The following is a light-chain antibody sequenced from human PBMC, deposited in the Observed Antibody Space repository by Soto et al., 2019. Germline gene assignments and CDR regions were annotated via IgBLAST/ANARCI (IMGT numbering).Light chain of an antibody. CDR1: QSVSSN. J-gene: IGKJ4*01. Sequence: EIVLTQSPGTLSLSPGERATLSCGASQSVSSNLAWYQQKPGQAPRLLNYGASTRASGIPDRFSGSGSVTDFTLTISRLEPEDFAVYYCQHYGRSPSTFGGGTKVDIK. V-gene: IGKV3-20*01. CDR3: QHYGRSPST. CDR2: GAS.